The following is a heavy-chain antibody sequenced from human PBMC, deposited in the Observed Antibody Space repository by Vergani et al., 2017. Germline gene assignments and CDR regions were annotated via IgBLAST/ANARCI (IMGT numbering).Heavy chain of an antibody. D-gene: IGHD6-13*01. V-gene: IGHV1-2*02. CDR2: INPNSGGT. J-gene: IGHJ5*02. CDR1: GYTFTYRS. Sequence: QMQLVQSGAEVKKTGSSVKVSCKASGYTFTYRSLHWVRQAPGQALEWMGWINPNSGGTNYAQKFQGRVTMTRDTSISTAYMELSRLRSDDTAVYYCAREPAAGTGGWFDPWGQGTLVTVSS. CDR3: AREPAAGTGGWFDP.